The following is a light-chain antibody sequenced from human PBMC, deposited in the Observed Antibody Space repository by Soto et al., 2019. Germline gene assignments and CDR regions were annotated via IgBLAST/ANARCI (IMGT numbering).Light chain of an antibody. CDR1: QSISSY. V-gene: IGKV1-39*01. CDR2: GAS. Sequence: DIQMTQSPSSLSASVGDRVTITCRASQSISSYLNWYQQKPGKAPGLLIYGASSLQSGVPSRFSGSGSGTDFTLTIISLQPEDFATYYCQQSYSNLWGTCGQGTKVEIK. J-gene: IGKJ1*01. CDR3: QQSYSNLWGT.